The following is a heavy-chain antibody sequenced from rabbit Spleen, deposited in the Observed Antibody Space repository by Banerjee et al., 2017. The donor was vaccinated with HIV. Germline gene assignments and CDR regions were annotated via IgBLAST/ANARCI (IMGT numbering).Heavy chain of an antibody. CDR3: ARGSTGGVHGWLDNFNL. J-gene: IGHJ4*01. CDR1: GVSFSDKDV. D-gene: IGHD7-1*01. CDR2: IFAGSSDYT. Sequence: QSLEESGGDLVKPGASLTLTCKASGVSFSDKDVMCWVRQAPGKGLEWIACIFAGSSDYTYYPTWAKGRFTISKTSSTTVTLQMTSLTAADTATYFCARGSTGGVHGWLDNFNLWGPGTLVTVS. V-gene: IGHV1S40*01.